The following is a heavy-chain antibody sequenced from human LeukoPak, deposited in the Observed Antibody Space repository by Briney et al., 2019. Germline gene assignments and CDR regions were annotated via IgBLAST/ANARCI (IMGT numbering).Heavy chain of an antibody. Sequence: SETLSLTCTVSGGSISSYYWSWIRQPPGKGXXWXGYIYYSGSTNYNPPLKSRVTISVDTSKNQFSLQLNSVTPEDTAVYYCATNYYDSSGGDAFDIWGQGTMVTVSS. CDR3: ATNYYDSSGGDAFDI. V-gene: IGHV4-59*12. J-gene: IGHJ3*02. CDR2: IYYSGST. CDR1: GGSISSYY. D-gene: IGHD3-22*01.